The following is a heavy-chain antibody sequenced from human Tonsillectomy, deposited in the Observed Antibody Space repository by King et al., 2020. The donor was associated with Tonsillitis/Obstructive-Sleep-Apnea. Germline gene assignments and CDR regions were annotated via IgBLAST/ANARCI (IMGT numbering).Heavy chain of an antibody. J-gene: IGHJ1*01. Sequence: QLVQSGAEVKKPGSSVKVSCKASGGTFSSYAISWVRQAPGQGLECMGGIIPSFGTANYARKFQGRVTITADESTSTAYMELGSLRSEDTAVYYCARTYCSSTSCYPEYFQHWGQGTLVTVSS. D-gene: IGHD2-2*01. CDR2: IIPSFGTA. V-gene: IGHV1-69*12. CDR1: GGTFSSYA. CDR3: ARTYCSSTSCYPEYFQH.